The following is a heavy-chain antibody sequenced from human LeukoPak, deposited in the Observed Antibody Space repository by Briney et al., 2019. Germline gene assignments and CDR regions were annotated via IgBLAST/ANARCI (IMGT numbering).Heavy chain of an antibody. CDR2: IYWDDDK. D-gene: IGHD3-22*01. V-gene: IGHV2-5*02. CDR1: GFSLSTSGVG. CDR3: AHMGSPFRLFSYYYDSSGYYYRGYYFDY. Sequence: ESGPTLVNPTQTLTLTCTFSGFSLSTSGVGVGWIRQPPGKALEWLALIYWDDDKRYSPSLKSRLTITKDTSKNQVVLTTTNMDPVDTATYYCAHMGSPFRLFSYYYDSSGYYYRGYYFDYWGQGTLVTVSS. J-gene: IGHJ4*02.